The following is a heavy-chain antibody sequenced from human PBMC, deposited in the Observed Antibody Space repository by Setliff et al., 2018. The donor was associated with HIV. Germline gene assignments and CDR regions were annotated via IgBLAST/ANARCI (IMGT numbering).Heavy chain of an antibody. Sequence: ASVKVSCKASGYTFSDYYLHWVRQAPGQGLEWMGWINGNTGATNYAQKFQGRVTITRDTSMYTAYMELTRLRFDDTAVYSCARGGDDSGPGTWTFGYWGQGALVTVSS. CDR3: ARGGDDSGPGTWTFGY. D-gene: IGHD3-10*01. CDR1: GYTFSDYY. V-gene: IGHV1-2*02. CDR2: INGNTGAT. J-gene: IGHJ4*02.